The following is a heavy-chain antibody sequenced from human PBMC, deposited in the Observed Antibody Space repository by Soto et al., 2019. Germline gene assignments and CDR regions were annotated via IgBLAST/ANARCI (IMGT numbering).Heavy chain of an antibody. CDR3: AKDNHDPIPGWFDP. CDR1: GFTFSSYG. J-gene: IGHJ5*02. Sequence: PGGSLRLSCAASGFTFSSYGMHWVRQAPGKGLEWVAVISYDGSNKYYADSVKGRFTISRDNSKNTLYLQMNSLRAEDTAVYYCAKDNHDPIPGWFDPWGQGTLVTVSS. CDR2: ISYDGSNK. V-gene: IGHV3-30*18. D-gene: IGHD2-2*01.